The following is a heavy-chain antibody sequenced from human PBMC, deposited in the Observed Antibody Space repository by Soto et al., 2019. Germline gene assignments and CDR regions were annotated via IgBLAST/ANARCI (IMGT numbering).Heavy chain of an antibody. J-gene: IGHJ4*02. CDR2: NYHSGTT. Sequence: SETLSLTCAVSGVTISTYYWSWIRQPPGKGLEWIGYNYHSGTTNYNPSLKSRVTISVGTSKNQFSLRLTSVTAADTAIYYCVREAYIGYGHAIDYWGQGTLVTVSS. CDR1: GVTISTYY. V-gene: IGHV4-59*01. D-gene: IGHD5-12*01. CDR3: VREAYIGYGHAIDY.